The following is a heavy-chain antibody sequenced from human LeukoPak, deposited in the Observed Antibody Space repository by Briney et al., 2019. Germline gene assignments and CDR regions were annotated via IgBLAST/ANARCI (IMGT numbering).Heavy chain of an antibody. V-gene: IGHV3-30*04. CDR1: GFTFSSYV. CDR2: ISYDGSNE. J-gene: IGHJ3*02. D-gene: IGHD3-22*01. CDR3: AKAGGSGYYNDAFDI. Sequence: GGSLRLSCAPSGFTFSSYVMHWVRQAPGKGLEWVAIISYDGSNEYYADSVKGRFTISRDNSKNTLYLQMNSLRAADTAVYYCAKAGGSGYYNDAFDIWGQGTMVTVSS.